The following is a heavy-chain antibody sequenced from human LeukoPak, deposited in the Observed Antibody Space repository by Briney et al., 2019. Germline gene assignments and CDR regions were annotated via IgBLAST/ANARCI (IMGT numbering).Heavy chain of an antibody. CDR1: GFTFSSYG. Sequence: GGSLRLSCAASGFTFSSYGMHWVRQAPGKGLEWVAVIWYDGSNKYYADSVKGRFTISRDNSKNTLYLQMNSLRAEDTAVYYCARATYYYGSGTIGGYWGQGTLVTVSS. D-gene: IGHD3-10*01. CDR2: IWYDGSNK. V-gene: IGHV3-33*01. J-gene: IGHJ4*02. CDR3: ARATYYYGSGTIGGY.